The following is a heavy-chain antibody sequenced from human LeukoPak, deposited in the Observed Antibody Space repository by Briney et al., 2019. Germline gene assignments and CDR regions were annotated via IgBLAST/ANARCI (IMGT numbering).Heavy chain of an antibody. Sequence: GASVKVSCKASGYTFTGYSMHWVRQAPGQGLEWMGWINPNRGGTNYAQKFQGRVTMTRDTSISTAYMELSRLRSDDTAVYYCARDSTEAFGVVTPYDYWGQGTLVSVSS. V-gene: IGHV1-2*02. D-gene: IGHD3-3*01. CDR2: INPNRGGT. CDR1: GYTFTGYS. CDR3: ARDSTEAFGVVTPYDY. J-gene: IGHJ4*02.